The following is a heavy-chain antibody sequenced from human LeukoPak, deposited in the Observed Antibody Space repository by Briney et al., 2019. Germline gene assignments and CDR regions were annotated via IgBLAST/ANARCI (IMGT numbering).Heavy chain of an antibody. CDR2: ISTTGGST. Sequence: GGSLRLSCAGSGFKFDDYAMSWVRQAPGKGLEWVSAISTTGGSTYYADSVKGRFTVSRDNSKNTLSLQMDSLRVEDTALYYCAKDWTTVVTPKGYYFDSWGQGTLVTVSS. CDR1: GFKFDDYA. CDR3: AKDWTTVVTPKGYYFDS. J-gene: IGHJ4*02. V-gene: IGHV3-23*01. D-gene: IGHD4-23*01.